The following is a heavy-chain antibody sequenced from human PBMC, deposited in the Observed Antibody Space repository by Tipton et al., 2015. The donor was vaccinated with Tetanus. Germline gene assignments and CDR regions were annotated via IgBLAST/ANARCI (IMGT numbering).Heavy chain of an antibody. Sequence: TLSLTCSVAVYGEPFSAYYWSWIRQPPGKGLEWMGEIGHSGRTVYKPSLNSRITISIDTSMKQISLTLTSVTAADTAIYYCASGKETSGYYHYLDVWGKGATVIVSS. J-gene: IGHJ6*03. V-gene: IGHV4-34*01. CDR3: ASGKETSGYYHYLDV. CDR1: GEPFSAYY. CDR2: IGHSGRT. D-gene: IGHD3-22*01.